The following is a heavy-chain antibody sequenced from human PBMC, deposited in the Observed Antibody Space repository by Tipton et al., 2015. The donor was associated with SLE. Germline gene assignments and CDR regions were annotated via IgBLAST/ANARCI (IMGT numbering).Heavy chain of an antibody. V-gene: IGHV3-43D*04. CDR2: ISWDGGST. CDR1: GFTFDDYA. D-gene: IGHD2-2*01. Sequence: SLRLSCAASGFTFDDYAMHWVRQAPGKGLEWVSLISWDGGSTYYADSVKGRFTIPRDNSKNSLYLQMNSLRAEDTALYYCAKAFDCSSTSCGYYYYGMDVWGQGTTVTVSS. CDR3: AKAFDCSSTSCGYYYYGMDV. J-gene: IGHJ6*02.